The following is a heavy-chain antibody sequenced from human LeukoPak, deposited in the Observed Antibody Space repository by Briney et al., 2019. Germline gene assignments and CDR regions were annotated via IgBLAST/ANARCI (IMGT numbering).Heavy chain of an antibody. J-gene: IGHJ4*02. Sequence: PSETLSLTCTVSGGSISSSSYYWGWIRHPPGKGLEWIGEINHSGSTNYNPSLKSRVTISVDTSKNQFSQKLSSVTAADTAVYYCARDPGFYYDSSEDYWGQGTLVTVSS. CDR2: INHSGST. CDR3: ARDPGFYYDSSEDY. CDR1: GGSISSSSYY. V-gene: IGHV4-39*07. D-gene: IGHD3-22*01.